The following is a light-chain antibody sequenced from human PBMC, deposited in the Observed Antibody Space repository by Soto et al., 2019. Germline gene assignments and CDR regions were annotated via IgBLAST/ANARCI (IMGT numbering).Light chain of an antibody. CDR1: QSVSSN. CDR3: QQYNNWLT. CDR2: GAS. V-gene: IGKV3-15*01. Sequence: IVMTQSPATLSVSPGERATLSCRASQSVSSNLAWYQQKPGQAPRLLIYGASTRATGIPARLSGSGSGTEFTLTISSMQSEDFAVYYCQQYNNWLTFGGGTKVDIK. J-gene: IGKJ4*01.